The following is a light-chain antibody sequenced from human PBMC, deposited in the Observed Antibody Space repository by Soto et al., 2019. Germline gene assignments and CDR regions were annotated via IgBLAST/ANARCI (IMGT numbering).Light chain of an antibody. J-gene: IGKJ1*01. CDR2: TTT. CDR1: EKINTY. V-gene: IGKV1-39*01. CDR3: QQSFMRPLT. Sequence: DIQMTQSPPSLAASVGDRVIITCRASEKINTYLSWYQQRPGRAPKLLIFTTTTSQSGAPSRFSARGSVTDFTLTISSLQHEYVARYYCQQSFMRPLTFGQGTKVEVK.